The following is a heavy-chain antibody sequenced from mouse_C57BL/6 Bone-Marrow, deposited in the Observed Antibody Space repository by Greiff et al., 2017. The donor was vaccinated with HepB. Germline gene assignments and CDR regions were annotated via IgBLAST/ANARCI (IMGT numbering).Heavy chain of an antibody. V-gene: IGHV1-5*01. D-gene: IGHD2-4*01. CDR1: GYTFTSYW. J-gene: IGHJ4*01. CDR3: TRGWDYDYGYARDY. Sequence: VQLQQSGTVLARPGASVKMSCKTSGYTFTSYWMHWVKQRPGQGLEWIGAIYPGNSDTSYNQKFKGKAKLTAVTSASHAYMELSSLTNEDSAVYYCTRGWDYDYGYARDYWGQGTSVTVSS. CDR2: IYPGNSDT.